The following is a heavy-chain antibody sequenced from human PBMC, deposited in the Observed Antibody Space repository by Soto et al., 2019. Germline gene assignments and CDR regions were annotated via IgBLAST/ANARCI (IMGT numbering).Heavy chain of an antibody. CDR1: GGSISGSNW. V-gene: IGHV4-4*02. CDR3: ERELRITMIVGFFDI. D-gene: IGHD3-22*01. J-gene: IGHJ3*02. CDR2: IYHSGST. Sequence: SETLSLTCAVSGGSISGSNWSWWVRQPPGKGLEWIEEIYHSGSTNYNPSLKSRVTISVGKSKNQFSLKLSSVTAAATAAYYCERELRITMIVGFFDIWGQGTMVTVSS.